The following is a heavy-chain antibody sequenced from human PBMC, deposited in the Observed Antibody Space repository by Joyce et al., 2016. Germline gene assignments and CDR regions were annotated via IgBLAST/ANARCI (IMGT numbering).Heavy chain of an antibody. CDR3: AKGRSGSYSWFDP. V-gene: IGHV1-2*02. CDR1: GYYFSAYY. Sequence: QAQLMQSGAEVRKPGASVKVSCKASGYYFSAYYLHWVRQAPGQGLEWMGWINPNTGGTKYPQRLQGRVTMTRDPSNSTAYMELSGLRSDDMAVYYCAKGRSGSYSWFDPWGQGTLVTVSS. CDR2: INPNTGGT. D-gene: IGHD1-26*01. J-gene: IGHJ5*02.